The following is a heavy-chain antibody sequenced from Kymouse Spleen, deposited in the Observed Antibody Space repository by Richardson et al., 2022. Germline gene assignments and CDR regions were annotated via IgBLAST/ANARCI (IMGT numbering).Heavy chain of an antibody. J-gene: IGHJ6*02. V-gene: IGHV3-33*01. CDR1: GFTFSSYG. CDR2: IWYDGSNK. Sequence: QVQLVESGGGVVQPGRSLRLSCAASGFTFSSYGMHWVRQAPGKGLEWVAVIWYDGSNKYYADSVKGRFTISRDNSKNTLYLQMNSLRAEDTAVYYCARDLSGIVVVPAAMNYYGMDVWGQGTTVTVSS. D-gene: IGHD2-2*02. CDR3: ARDLSGIVVVPAAMNYYGMDV.